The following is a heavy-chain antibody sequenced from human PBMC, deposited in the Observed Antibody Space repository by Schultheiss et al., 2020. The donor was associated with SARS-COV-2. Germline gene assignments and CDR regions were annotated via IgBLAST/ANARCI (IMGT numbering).Heavy chain of an antibody. V-gene: IGHV4-59*12. CDR1: GGSISSYY. CDR2: IYYSGST. J-gene: IGHJ5*02. D-gene: IGHD4-17*01. Sequence: SETLSLTCTVSGGSISSYYWSWIRQPPGKGLEWIGYIYYSGSTYYNPSLKSRVTISQDTTKNQFSLKLSSVTAADTAVYYCARVLSRLRYNWFDPWGQGTLVTVSS. CDR3: ARVLSRLRYNWFDP.